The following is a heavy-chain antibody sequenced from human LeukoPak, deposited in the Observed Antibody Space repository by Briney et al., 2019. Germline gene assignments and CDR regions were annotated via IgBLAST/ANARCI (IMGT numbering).Heavy chain of an antibody. V-gene: IGHV3-21*01. Sequence: GGPLRLSCAASGFTFSGSGTNWVCQAPGQGLEWGSSPSSSRSDIDYADPVKGRFTISRDTATNSLYLQRNSLRSEGTAWYYSARGGRAYSSSWYVFDPWGQGTLVTVSS. CDR1: GFTFSGSG. J-gene: IGHJ5*02. CDR3: ARGGRAYSSSWYVFDP. D-gene: IGHD6-13*01. CDR2: PSSSRSDI.